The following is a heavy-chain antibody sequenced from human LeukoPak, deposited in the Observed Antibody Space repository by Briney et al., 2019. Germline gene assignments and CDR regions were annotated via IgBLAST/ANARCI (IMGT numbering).Heavy chain of an antibody. V-gene: IGHV1-2*02. CDR1: GYTFTGYY. CDR3: ARDQGNGPYSSSSLDY. Sequence: ASVKASCKASGYTFTGYYMHWVRQAPGQGLEWMGWINPNSGGTNYAQKFQGRVTMTRDTSISTAYMELSRLRSDDTAVYYCARDQGNGPYSSSSLDYWGQGTLVTVSS. J-gene: IGHJ4*02. CDR2: INPNSGGT. D-gene: IGHD6-6*01.